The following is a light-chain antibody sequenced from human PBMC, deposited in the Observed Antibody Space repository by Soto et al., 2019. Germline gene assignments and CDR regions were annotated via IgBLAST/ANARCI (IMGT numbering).Light chain of an antibody. CDR2: GAS. Sequence: ETVMAQSPATLSVSPGEGATLSCRASQSVSSKLAWYQQKPGQAPRLLIYGASTGATGIPARFSGSGSGTEFTLTISSLQSEDFATYYCQQLNSYPLTLGGGTKVDI. CDR3: QQLNSYPLT. V-gene: IGKV3D-15*01. J-gene: IGKJ4*01. CDR1: QSVSSK.